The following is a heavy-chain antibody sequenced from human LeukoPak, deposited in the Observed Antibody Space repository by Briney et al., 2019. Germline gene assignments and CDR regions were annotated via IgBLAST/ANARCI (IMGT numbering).Heavy chain of an antibody. CDR2: ISGSGGST. V-gene: IGHV3-23*01. J-gene: IGHJ4*02. CDR1: GITLSNYG. Sequence: PGGSLRLSCAVSGITLSNYGMSWVRQAPGKGLEWVAGISGSGGSTNYADSVKGRFTISRDNSKNTLYLQMNSLRAEDTAVYYCAKDTLYYYDSSGYPFDYWGQGTLVTVSS. CDR3: AKDTLYYYDSSGYPFDY. D-gene: IGHD3-22*01.